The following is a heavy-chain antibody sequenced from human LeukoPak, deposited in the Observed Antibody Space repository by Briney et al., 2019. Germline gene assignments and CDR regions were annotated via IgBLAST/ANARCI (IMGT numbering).Heavy chain of an antibody. Sequence: SQTLSLTCTVSGGSISSGSYYWSWIRQPAEKGLEWIGRIYTSGSTNYNPSLKSRVTISVDTSKNQFSLRLSSVTAADTAVYYCARTSRATDGGSGSEFDYWGQGTLVTVSS. J-gene: IGHJ4*02. CDR3: ARTSRATDGGSGSEFDY. CDR1: GGSISSGSYY. CDR2: IYTSGST. V-gene: IGHV4-61*02. D-gene: IGHD3-10*01.